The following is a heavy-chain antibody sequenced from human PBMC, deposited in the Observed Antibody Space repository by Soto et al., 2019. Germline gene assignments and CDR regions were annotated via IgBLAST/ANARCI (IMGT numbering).Heavy chain of an antibody. D-gene: IGHD3-10*01. CDR1: GGTFSNYR. J-gene: IGHJ4*02. CDR3: ARGGGKYYGSGNYAFDY. Sequence: SVKVSCKASGGTFSNYRISWVRQAPGQGLEWMGGILPISGAANYAQKFQGRVTITADESTSTAYMELSSLGSEDTAVYYCARGGGKYYGSGNYAFDYWGQGTLVTVP. V-gene: IGHV1-69*13. CDR2: ILPISGAA.